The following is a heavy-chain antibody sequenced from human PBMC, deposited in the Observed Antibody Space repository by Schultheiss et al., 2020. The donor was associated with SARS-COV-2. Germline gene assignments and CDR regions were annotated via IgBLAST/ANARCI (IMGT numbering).Heavy chain of an antibody. CDR2: ISGSGGST. D-gene: IGHD3-22*01. J-gene: IGHJ5*02. CDR1: GFTFSSYA. V-gene: IGHV3-23*01. CDR3: AGLNSVSGS. Sequence: GGSLRLSCAASGFTFSSYAMSWVRQAPGKGLEWVSAISGSGGSTYYADSVKGRFTISRDNAKNSLYLQMNSLRAEDTAVYYCAGLNSVSGSWGQGTLVTVSS.